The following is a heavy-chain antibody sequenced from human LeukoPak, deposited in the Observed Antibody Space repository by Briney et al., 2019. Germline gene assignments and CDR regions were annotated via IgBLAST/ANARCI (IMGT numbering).Heavy chain of an antibody. V-gene: IGHV1-69*10. J-gene: IGHJ3*02. Sequence: SVTVSSMHTGGTSNSYAMSEGRQAPGQGLERMGRIIPILGIANYAQKFQGRVTITADKSTSTAYMELSSLRSEDTAVYDCAGGREGGDSAFDIWGQGTMVSVSS. CDR3: AGGREGGDSAFDI. CDR2: IIPILGIA. D-gene: IGHD5-12*01. CDR1: GGTSNSYA.